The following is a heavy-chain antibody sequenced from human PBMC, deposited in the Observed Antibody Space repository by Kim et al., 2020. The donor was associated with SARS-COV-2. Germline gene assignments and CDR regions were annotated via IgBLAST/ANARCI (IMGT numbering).Heavy chain of an antibody. D-gene: IGHD3-22*01. CDR3: ARKRADSSGFIDS. J-gene: IGHJ4*02. V-gene: IGHV4-59*12. Sequence: SETLSLTCTVSGAAFDDYYCSWIRQPPGKGLEWIGYIHYNGKNNYNPSLQSRSTLSLDASRNQFSLTLNFVTAADSAVYYFARKRADSSGFIDSWGQGTL. CDR2: IHYNGKN. CDR1: GAAFDDYY.